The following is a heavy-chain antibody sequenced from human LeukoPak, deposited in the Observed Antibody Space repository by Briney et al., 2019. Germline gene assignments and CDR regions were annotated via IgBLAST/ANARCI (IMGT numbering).Heavy chain of an antibody. Sequence: ASVKVSCKASGYTFTGYYMHWVRQAPGHGLEWMGWVNPNNGGTNCAQKFQGRVTMTRDTSIGTAYMELSRLRSDDTAVYYCARTESKCTSTSCYTEDYWGQGTLVTVSS. J-gene: IGHJ4*02. D-gene: IGHD2-2*02. V-gene: IGHV1-2*02. CDR2: VNPNNGGT. CDR1: GYTFTGYY. CDR3: ARTESKCTSTSCYTEDY.